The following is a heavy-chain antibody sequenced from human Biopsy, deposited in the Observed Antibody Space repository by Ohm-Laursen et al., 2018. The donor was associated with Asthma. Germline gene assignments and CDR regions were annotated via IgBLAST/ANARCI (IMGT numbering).Heavy chain of an antibody. Sequence: SLRLSCTASGFMLRSFGMHWVRQAPGKGLEWVAVISYDGNHKFYEDSVKGRFTISRDNSKNTLYLQMNSLRTEDTAVYYCAKRRGHSGHDNDYWGQGTLVIVSS. J-gene: IGHJ4*02. D-gene: IGHD5-12*01. CDR2: ISYDGNHK. V-gene: IGHV3-30*18. CDR1: GFMLRSFG. CDR3: AKRRGHSGHDNDY.